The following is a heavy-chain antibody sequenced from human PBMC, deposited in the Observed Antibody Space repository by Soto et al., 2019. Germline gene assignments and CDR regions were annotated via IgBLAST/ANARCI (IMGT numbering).Heavy chain of an antibody. CDR1: GYTFTSYA. D-gene: IGHD3-10*01. J-gene: IGHJ4*02. V-gene: IGHV1-3*01. CDR3: ASSVTMVRGELDY. CDR2: INAGNGNT. Sequence: QVQLVQSGAEVKKPGASVKVSCKASGYTFTSYAMHWVRQAPGQRLEWMGWINAGNGNTKYSQKFQGRVTITRDTSASTAYMELSSLRSEVTAVYYCASSVTMVRGELDYWGQGTLVTVSS.